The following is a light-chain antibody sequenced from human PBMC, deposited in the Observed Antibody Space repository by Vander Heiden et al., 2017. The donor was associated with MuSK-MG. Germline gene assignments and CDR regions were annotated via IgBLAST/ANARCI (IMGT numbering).Light chain of an antibody. Sequence: EIVLTQSPGTLSLSPGERATLSCRASQSVSSSYLAWYQQKPGQAPRLLIYAASSRATGIPDRFSGSGSGTDFTLTISRLEPEDFAVYYCQQDGSSGWTFGQGTKVEIK. CDR1: QSVSSSY. CDR2: AAS. V-gene: IGKV3-20*01. CDR3: QQDGSSGWT. J-gene: IGKJ1*01.